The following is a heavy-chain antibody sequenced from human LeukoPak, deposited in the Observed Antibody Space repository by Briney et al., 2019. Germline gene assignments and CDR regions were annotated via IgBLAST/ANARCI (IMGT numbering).Heavy chain of an antibody. CDR1: GGSISSHY. D-gene: IGHD4-23*01. CDR3: ARDRIYYGGRYFDY. J-gene: IGHJ4*02. Sequence: SGTLSLTCTVSGGSISSHYWSWIRQPPGKGLQWIGYIYYSGSTNYNPSLKSRVTISVDTSKNQFSLKLSSVTAADTAVYYCARDRIYYGGRYFDYWGQGTLVTVSS. V-gene: IGHV4-59*11. CDR2: IYYSGST.